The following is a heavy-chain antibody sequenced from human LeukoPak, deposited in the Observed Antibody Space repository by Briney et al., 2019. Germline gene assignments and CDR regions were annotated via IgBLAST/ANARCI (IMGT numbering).Heavy chain of an antibody. CDR1: GFTFSNYD. CDR3: ARAARFYGSSGAHAFDI. J-gene: IGHJ3*02. CDR2: IGTGGDT. V-gene: IGHV3-13*01. Sequence: PGGSLRLSCVASGFTFSNYDMHWVRQGTGRGLEWVSGIGTGGDTHYPDSVKGRFTISRENAKNSLYLQMNSLGVGDTAMYYCARAARFYGSSGAHAFDIWGQGTMVTVS. D-gene: IGHD3-22*01.